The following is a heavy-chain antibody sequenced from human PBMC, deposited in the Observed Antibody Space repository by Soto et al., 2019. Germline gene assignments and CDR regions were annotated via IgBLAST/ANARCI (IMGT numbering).Heavy chain of an antibody. V-gene: IGHV1-69*01. J-gene: IGHJ6*02. D-gene: IGHD4-4*01. CDR3: ARSNYRSVARYYCYGMDF. CDR2: IIPIFGTA. Sequence: QVQLVQSGAEVKKPGSSVKVSCKASGGTFSSYAISWVRQAPGQGLEWMGGIIPIFGTATYAQKFQGRVTITADEATSTAYMELASLRSEDTAVYYCARSNYRSVARYYCYGMDFWGQGTTVTVSS. CDR1: GGTFSSYA.